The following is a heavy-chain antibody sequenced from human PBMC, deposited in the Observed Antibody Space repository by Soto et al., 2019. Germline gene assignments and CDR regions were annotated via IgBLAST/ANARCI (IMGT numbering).Heavy chain of an antibody. J-gene: IGHJ4*02. CDR3: ARVRREYDNSGPVDY. V-gene: IGHV4-61*08. CDR1: GDSITSGESY. D-gene: IGHD3-22*01. CDR2: IYYSGTT. Sequence: PSEILSLTCTVSGDSITSGESYWSWIRQPPGKGLEWIGYIYYSGTTNYNPSLKSRVTISVGTSKNQFSLKLNSVTAADTAVYYCARVRREYDNSGPVDYWGQGTLVTVSS.